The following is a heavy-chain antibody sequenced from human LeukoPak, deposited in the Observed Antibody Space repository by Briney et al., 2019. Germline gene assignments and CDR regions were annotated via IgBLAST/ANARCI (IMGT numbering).Heavy chain of an antibody. V-gene: IGHV4-34*01. J-gene: IGHJ5*02. CDR2: INHSGST. Sequence: SETLSLTCAVYGGSFSGYYWSWIRQPPGKGLEWIGEINHSGSTNNNPSLKSRVTISVDTSKNQFSLKLSSATAADTAVYYCARGPTPRYYYGSGIKGWFDPWGQGTLVTVSS. D-gene: IGHD3-10*01. CDR3: ARGPTPRYYYGSGIKGWFDP. CDR1: GGSFSGYY.